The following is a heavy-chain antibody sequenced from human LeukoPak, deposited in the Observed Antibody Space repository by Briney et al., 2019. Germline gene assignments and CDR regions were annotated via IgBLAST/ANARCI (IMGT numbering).Heavy chain of an antibody. V-gene: IGHV3-23*01. CDR3: AKDGAAAGASSPFDY. CDR2: VSGSGDST. Sequence: GGSLRLSCAASGFTCSSYAMHWVRQAPGKGLEWVSAVSGSGDSTYYADSVKGRFTISRDNPKNTLYLQMNSLRAEDTAVYYCAKDGAAAGASSPFDYWGQGTLVTVSS. D-gene: IGHD6-13*01. CDR1: GFTCSSYA. J-gene: IGHJ4*02.